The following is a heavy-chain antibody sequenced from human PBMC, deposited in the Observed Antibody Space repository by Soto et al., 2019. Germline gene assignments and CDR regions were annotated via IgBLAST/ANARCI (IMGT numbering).Heavy chain of an antibody. CDR2: INHSGST. D-gene: IGHD2-15*01. J-gene: IGHJ5*02. Sequence: SETLSLTCTVSGGSISSGGYYWSWIRQPPGKGLEWIGEINHSGSTNYNPSLKSRVTISVDTSKNQFSLRLSSVTAADTAVYYCARGHIVVVVAATPVNWFDPWGQGTLVTVSS. CDR3: ARGHIVVVVAATPVNWFDP. CDR1: GGSISSGGYY. V-gene: IGHV4-39*07.